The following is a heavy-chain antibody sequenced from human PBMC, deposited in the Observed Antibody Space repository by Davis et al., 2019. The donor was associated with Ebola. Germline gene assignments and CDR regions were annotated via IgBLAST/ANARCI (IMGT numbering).Heavy chain of an antibody. V-gene: IGHV3-7*03. J-gene: IGHJ4*02. Sequence: GESLKISCAASGFTFSSYWMSWVRQAPGKGLEWVANIKQDGSEKYYVDSVKGRFTISRDNAKNSLYLQMNSLRAEDTAVYYCAKTRGGLTGASDYWGQGTLVTVSS. CDR2: IKQDGSEK. D-gene: IGHD1-14*01. CDR3: AKTRGGLTGASDY. CDR1: GFTFSSYW.